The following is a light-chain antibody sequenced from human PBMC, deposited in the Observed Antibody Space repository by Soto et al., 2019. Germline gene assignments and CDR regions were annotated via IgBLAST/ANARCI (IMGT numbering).Light chain of an antibody. CDR3: QQYNDNWT. V-gene: IGKV1-5*03. CDR1: QSISSW. Sequence: DIQMTQSPSTLSASVGHRVTITCRASQSISSWLAWYQQKPGTAPKLLIYKASTLQTGVPSRFSGSGSGTEFTLTISSLQPDDFATYYCQQYNDNWTFGQGTKV. CDR2: KAS. J-gene: IGKJ1*01.